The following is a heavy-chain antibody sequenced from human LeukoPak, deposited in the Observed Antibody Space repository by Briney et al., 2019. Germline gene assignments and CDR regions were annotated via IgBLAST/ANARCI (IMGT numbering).Heavy chain of an antibody. V-gene: IGHV1-46*03. CDR3: ARLVFGIAASHSFDY. J-gene: IGHJ4*02. CDR1: GYTFTSYY. Sequence: ASVKVSCKASGYTFTSYYMHWVRQAPGQGLEWMGIINPSGGSTSYAQKFRGRATMTRDTSTSTVYMELSSLRSEDTAVYYCARLVFGIAASHSFDYWGQGTLATVSS. CDR2: INPSGGST. D-gene: IGHD6-13*01.